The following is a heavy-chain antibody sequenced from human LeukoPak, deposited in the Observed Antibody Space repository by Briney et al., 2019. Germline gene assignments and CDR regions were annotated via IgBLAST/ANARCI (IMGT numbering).Heavy chain of an antibody. J-gene: IGHJ4*02. D-gene: IGHD6-13*01. Sequence: ASVKVSCKASGYTFTGYYMHWVQQAPGQGLEWMGWINPNSAGTNYAQRFQGRVTMTRDSSISTAYMELSRLTSDDTAVYYCARLGIAASGDAYWGQGTLVTVSS. CDR3: ARLGIAASGDAY. V-gene: IGHV1-2*02. CDR1: GYTFTGYY. CDR2: INPNSAGT.